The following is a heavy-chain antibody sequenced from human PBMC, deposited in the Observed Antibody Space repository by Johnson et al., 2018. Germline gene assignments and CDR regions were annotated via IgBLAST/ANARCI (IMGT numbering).Heavy chain of an antibody. CDR2: IKQDGREK. D-gene: IGHD5-18*01. CDR3: ARGGDTAMGSGYYYYYMDV. Sequence: VQLVQSGGGLVQXGGSLRLSCAASGFTFSSYWMSWVRQAPGKGLEWVANIKQDGREKYYVDSVKGRFTISRDNAKNSRYLQMNSRRAEDTAVYYCARGGDTAMGSGYYYYYMDVWGKGTTVTVSS. CDR1: GFTFSSYW. V-gene: IGHV3-7*01. J-gene: IGHJ6*03.